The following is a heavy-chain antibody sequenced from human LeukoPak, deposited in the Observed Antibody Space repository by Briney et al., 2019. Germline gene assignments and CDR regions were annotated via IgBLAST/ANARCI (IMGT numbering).Heavy chain of an antibody. CDR3: AKDLRYGDRDY. CDR2: ISGSGGST. D-gene: IGHD4-17*01. J-gene: IGHJ4*02. CDR1: GFTFSSYA. Sequence: GGSLRLSCAASGFTFSSYAMSWVRQAPGKGLEWVSAISGSGGSTYYADSVKGRFTISRDNSKNTLYLQTYSLRAEDTAVYYCAKDLRYGDRDYWGQGTLVTVSS. V-gene: IGHV3-23*01.